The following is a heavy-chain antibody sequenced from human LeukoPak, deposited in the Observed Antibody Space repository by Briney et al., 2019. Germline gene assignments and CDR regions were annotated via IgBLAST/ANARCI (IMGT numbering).Heavy chain of an antibody. Sequence: SETLSLTCTVSGGSISSYYWSWIRQPPGKGLEWIGYIYTSGSTNYNPSLKSRVTISVDTSKNQFTLKLSSVTAADTAVYYCARHRGYCSSTSCYAGGYNWFDPWGQGTLVTVSS. V-gene: IGHV4-4*09. D-gene: IGHD2-2*01. CDR2: IYTSGST. J-gene: IGHJ5*02. CDR3: ARHRGYCSSTSCYAGGYNWFDP. CDR1: GGSISSYY.